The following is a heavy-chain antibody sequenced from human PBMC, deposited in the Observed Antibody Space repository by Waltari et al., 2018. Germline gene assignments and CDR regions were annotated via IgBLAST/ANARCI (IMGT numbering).Heavy chain of an antibody. CDR3: ATSRFEAAYDI. CDR2: IKGDGNEK. V-gene: IGHV3-7*01. CDR1: GFTFGNYW. D-gene: IGHD3-3*01. J-gene: IGHJ3*02. Sequence: EVQLVESGGGLVEPGGSMRLSCAASGFTFGNYWMTWVRQAPVKGLELVANIKGDGNEKHYVDSAKVRFTISRDNVRNSLYLEMNSLRVEDTAVYYCATSRFEAAYDIWGRGTMVTVSS.